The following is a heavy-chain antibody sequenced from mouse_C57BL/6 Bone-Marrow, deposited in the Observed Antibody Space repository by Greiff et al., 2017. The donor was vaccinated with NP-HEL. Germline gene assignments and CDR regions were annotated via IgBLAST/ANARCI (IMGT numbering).Heavy chain of an antibody. CDR2: IYTGDGDT. V-gene: IGHV1-82*01. CDR1: GYAFSSSW. J-gene: IGHJ4*01. D-gene: IGHD2-1*01. CDR3: ARIYYGNWMDY. Sequence: QVQLKESGPELVKPGASVKISCKASGYAFSSSWMNWVKQRPGKGLEWIGRIYTGDGDTNYNGKSKGTATLTADKSSSTAYMQLSSLTSEDAAVYFCARIYYGNWMDYWGQGTSVTVSS.